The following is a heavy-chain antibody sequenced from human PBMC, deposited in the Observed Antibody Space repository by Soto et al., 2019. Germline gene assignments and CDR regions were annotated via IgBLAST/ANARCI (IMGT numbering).Heavy chain of an antibody. CDR1: GFTFSSYG. V-gene: IGHV3-30*18. CDR2: ISYDGSNK. CDR3: AKQVDCSSTSYYREGYFDY. J-gene: IGHJ4*02. Sequence: QVQLVESGGGVVQPGRSLRLSCAASGFTFSSYGMHWVRQAPGKGLEWVAVISYDGSNKYYADSVKGRFTISRDNSKNTLYLQMNSLRAEDTAVYYCAKQVDCSSTSYYREGYFDYWGQGTLVTVSS. D-gene: IGHD2-2*01.